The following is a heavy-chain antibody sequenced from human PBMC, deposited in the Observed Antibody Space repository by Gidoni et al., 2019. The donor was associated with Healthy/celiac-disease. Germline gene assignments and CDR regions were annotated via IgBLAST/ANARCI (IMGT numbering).Heavy chain of an antibody. J-gene: IGHJ4*02. CDR2: ISYDGINN. CDR1: GFTFSSYS. V-gene: IGHV3-30*01. D-gene: IGHD2-15*01. Sequence: QVQLVESGGGVVKPGRSLSLSCAASGFTFSSYSMHWVRQAPGMGLEWVAVISYDGINNYYADSVKGRFTISRDNSKNTLYLQMNSLRAEDTAVYYCARYQDMSYWGQGTLVTVSS. CDR3: ARYQDMSY.